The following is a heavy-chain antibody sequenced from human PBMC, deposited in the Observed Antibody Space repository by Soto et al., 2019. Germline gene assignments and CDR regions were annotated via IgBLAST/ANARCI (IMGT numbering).Heavy chain of an antibody. V-gene: IGHV1-69*01. D-gene: IGHD1-26*01. CDR2: IIPIFGTA. CDR3: AREMRPSAEWELAYFDY. CDR1: GGTFSSYA. J-gene: IGHJ4*02. Sequence: QVQLVQSGAEVKKPGSSVKVSCKASGGTFSSYAISWVRQAPGQGLEWMGGIIPIFGTANYAQKFQGRVTITADESTSPAYMELSSLRSEDTAVYYCAREMRPSAEWELAYFDYWGQGTLVTVSS.